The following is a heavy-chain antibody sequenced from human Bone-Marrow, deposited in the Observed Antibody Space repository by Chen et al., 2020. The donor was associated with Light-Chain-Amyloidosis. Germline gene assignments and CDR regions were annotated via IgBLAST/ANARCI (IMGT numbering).Heavy chain of an antibody. CDR2: INVGKGNT. D-gene: IGHD2-8*01. Sequence: QLHVVQSGPEVKKPGASVNVSCKTSGYRFSGYALHWVLQAPGQRPEWIGWINVGKGNTKYSRRLQDRVTITRDTVATTAYMELNSLKSEDTAVYYCAAAINGEYFEFWGPGTLVTVSS. V-gene: IGHV1-3*01. CDR3: AAAINGEYFEF. J-gene: IGHJ4*02. CDR1: GYRFSGYA.